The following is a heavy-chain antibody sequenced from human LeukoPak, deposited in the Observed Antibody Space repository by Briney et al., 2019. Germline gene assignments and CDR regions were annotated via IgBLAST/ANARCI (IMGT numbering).Heavy chain of an antibody. J-gene: IGHJ4*02. CDR1: GGTISNDA. V-gene: IGHV1-69*11. Sequence: ASVPVTCKASGGTISNDAVSWMRQPPGEGLKWMGRINPFLGTTNYPHNFQGRVTITADQDTQTAYMELRSLRSEDKAVYFCARGPSSDLRTGFFFGYFDDWGQGTLITVSS. CDR2: INPFLGTT. D-gene: IGHD3/OR15-3a*01. CDR3: ARGPSSDLRTGFFFGYFDD.